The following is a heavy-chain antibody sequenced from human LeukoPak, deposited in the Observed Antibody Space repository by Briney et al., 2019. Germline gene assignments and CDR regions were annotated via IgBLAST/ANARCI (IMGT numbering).Heavy chain of an antibody. D-gene: IGHD4-4*01. Sequence: GGSLRLSCAASGFTFSSYGMHWVRQAPGKGLEWVAVIWYDGSNKYYADSVKGRFTISRDNSKNTLYLQMNSLRAEDTAVYYCAKLMTTLVHWFDYWGQGTLVTVSS. CDR3: AKLMTTLVHWFDY. CDR2: IWYDGSNK. CDR1: GFTFSSYG. V-gene: IGHV3-33*06. J-gene: IGHJ4*02.